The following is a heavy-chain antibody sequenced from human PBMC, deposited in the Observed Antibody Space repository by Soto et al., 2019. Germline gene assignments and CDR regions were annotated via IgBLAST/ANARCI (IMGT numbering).Heavy chain of an antibody. J-gene: IGHJ6*03. CDR2: ITWHSDGM. CDR3: AKEDSGFSAYMDV. Sequence: EVQLVESGGGLVQPGRSLRLSCIASGFNFNDHGMHWVRQAPGKGLEWVSGITWHSDGMGYADAVKGRFTISRDNAKKSLYLQRNSLRVEHTAFYNCAKEDSGFSAYMDVRCKGTKVTVSS. D-gene: IGHD3-3*01. CDR1: GFNFNDHG. V-gene: IGHV3-9*01.